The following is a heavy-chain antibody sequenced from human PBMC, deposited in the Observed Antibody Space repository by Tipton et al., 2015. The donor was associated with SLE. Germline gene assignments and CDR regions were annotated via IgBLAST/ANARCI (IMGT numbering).Heavy chain of an antibody. D-gene: IGHD2-21*01. CDR1: GGSISSGSYY. CDR2: IYTSGST. V-gene: IGHV4-61*09. CDR3: ARIGGDGGDFDY. Sequence: TLSLTCTVSGGSISSGSYYWSWIRQPAGKGLEWIGHIYTSGSTNYNPSLKSRVTISVDTSKNQFSLKLSSVTAADTAVYYCARIGGDGGDFDYWGQGTLVTVSS. J-gene: IGHJ4*02.